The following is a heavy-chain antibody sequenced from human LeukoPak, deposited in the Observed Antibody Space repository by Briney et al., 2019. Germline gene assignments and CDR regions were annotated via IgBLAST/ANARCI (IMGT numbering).Heavy chain of an antibody. J-gene: IGHJ6*03. Sequence: ASVKVSCKASGYTFTSYGISWVRQAPGQGLEWMGWISAYNGNTNYAQKLQGRVTMTTDTSTSTAYMELGSLRSDDTAVYYCARDLPHEGYYYYMDVWGKGTTVTISS. CDR1: GYTFTSYG. CDR3: ARDLPHEGYYYYMDV. D-gene: IGHD5/OR15-5a*01. CDR2: ISAYNGNT. V-gene: IGHV1-18*01.